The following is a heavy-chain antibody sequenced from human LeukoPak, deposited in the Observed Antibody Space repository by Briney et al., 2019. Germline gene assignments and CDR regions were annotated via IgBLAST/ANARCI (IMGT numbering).Heavy chain of an antibody. Sequence: SVKVSCKASGGTFSSYAISWVRQAPGQGLEWMGGIIPIFGTANYAQKFQGRVTITADESTSTAYMELSSLRSEDTAVYYCARDGTYYYGSGSYYNPYYFDYWGQGTLVTVSS. D-gene: IGHD3-10*01. CDR3: ARDGTYYYGSGSYYNPYYFDY. CDR1: GGTFSSYA. J-gene: IGHJ4*02. V-gene: IGHV1-69*13. CDR2: IIPIFGTA.